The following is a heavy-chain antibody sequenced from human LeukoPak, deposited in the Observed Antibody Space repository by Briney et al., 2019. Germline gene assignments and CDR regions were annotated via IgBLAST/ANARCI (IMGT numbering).Heavy chain of an antibody. Sequence: PGGSLRLSCAASGFTFSSYEMNWVRQAPGKGLEWVSYIGSSGSTIYYADSVKGRFTISRDNSKNTLYLQMNSLRAEETAVYYCAKDWGYSTSQGYYFDYWGQGTVVTVSS. CDR2: IGSSGSTI. CDR3: AKDWGYSTSQGYYFDY. V-gene: IGHV3-48*03. CDR1: GFTFSSYE. J-gene: IGHJ4*02. D-gene: IGHD6-13*01.